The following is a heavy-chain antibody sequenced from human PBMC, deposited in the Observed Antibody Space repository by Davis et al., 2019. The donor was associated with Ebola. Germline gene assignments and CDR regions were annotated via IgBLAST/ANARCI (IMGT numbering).Heavy chain of an antibody. D-gene: IGHD5-12*01. J-gene: IGHJ4*02. Sequence: PGGSLRLSCTVSGGSVSSGSYYWSWIRQPPGKGLEWIGYIYYSGSTKYNPSLKSRVTISVDTSKNQVSLKLSSVTAADTAVYYCARFGMVATWVFDYWGQGTLVTVSS. V-gene: IGHV4-61*01. CDR2: IYYSGST. CDR3: ARFGMVATWVFDY. CDR1: GGSVSSGSYY.